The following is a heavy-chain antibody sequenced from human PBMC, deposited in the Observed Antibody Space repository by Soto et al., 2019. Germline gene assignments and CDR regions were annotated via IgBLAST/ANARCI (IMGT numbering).Heavy chain of an antibody. CDR2: ISGSGGTT. D-gene: IGHD3-10*01. J-gene: IGHJ4*02. CDR3: AKDWFSGSGSPPDY. V-gene: IGHV3-23*01. Sequence: PGGSLRLSCVASGFPFSSYAMNWVRQAPGKGLEWVSDISGSGGTTYYADSVKGRFTISRDNSKNTLYLQMNSLRAEDTAVYYCAKDWFSGSGSPPDYWGQGTLVTVSS. CDR1: GFPFSSYA.